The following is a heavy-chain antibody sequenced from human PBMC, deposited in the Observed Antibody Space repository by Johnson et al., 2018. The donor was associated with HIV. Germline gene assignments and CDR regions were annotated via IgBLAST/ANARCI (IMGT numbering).Heavy chain of an antibody. CDR2: IKQDGTEK. V-gene: IGHV3-7*01. J-gene: IGHJ3*02. CDR3: AREPEGWAFDI. Sequence: VQLVESGGGLVQPGGSLRLSCAASGFTFSSYWMSWVRQAPGKGLEWVANIKQDGTEKYYAASVKGRFTISRDNSKNTLYLQMNSLRAEDTAVYYCAREPEGWAFDIWGQGTMVTVSS. D-gene: IGHD2-15*01. CDR1: GFTFSSYW.